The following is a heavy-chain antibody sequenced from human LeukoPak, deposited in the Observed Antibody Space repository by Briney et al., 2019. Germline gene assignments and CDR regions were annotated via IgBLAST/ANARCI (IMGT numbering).Heavy chain of an antibody. CDR1: GFPFSSFG. V-gene: IGHV3-30*18. Sequence: GGTLRLSCAASGFPFSSFGIHWVRQAPGKGLEWVAVISYDGSNKYYADSVKGRFTISRDNSKNTLYLQMNSLRAEDTAVYYCAKDLIVGHYDILTGYAPSLFDYWGQGTLVTVSS. CDR2: ISYDGSNK. J-gene: IGHJ4*02. CDR3: AKDLIVGHYDILTGYAPSLFDY. D-gene: IGHD3-9*01.